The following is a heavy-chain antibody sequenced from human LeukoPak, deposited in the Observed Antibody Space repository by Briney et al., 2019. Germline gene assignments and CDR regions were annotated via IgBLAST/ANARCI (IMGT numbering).Heavy chain of an antibody. Sequence: SETLSLTCTVSGGSISSYYRSWIRQPPGKGLEWIGYIYSIGSPNYNSSLKSRVTMSVDTSKNQFSLKLSSVTAADTAVYYCARDRHDSSGYYYDSWGPGTLVTVSS. V-gene: IGHV4-59*01. J-gene: IGHJ5*01. CDR2: IYSIGSP. CDR3: ARDRHDSSGYYYDS. CDR1: GGSISSYY. D-gene: IGHD3-22*01.